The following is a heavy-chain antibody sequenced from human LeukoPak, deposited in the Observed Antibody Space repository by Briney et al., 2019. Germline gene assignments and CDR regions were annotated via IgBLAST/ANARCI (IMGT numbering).Heavy chain of an antibody. CDR2: INYSGTT. V-gene: IGHV4-39*01. CDR3: ARLRDGRWLLEY. Sequence: SETLSLTCTASGGSISSSGYYWGWIRQPPGKGLEWIASINYSGTTYYNPSLKSRVTVSEDRSKNQFSLKLSSVTAADTAVYYCARLRDGRWLLEYWGQGTLVTVSS. J-gene: IGHJ4*02. CDR1: GGSISSSGYY. D-gene: IGHD5-24*01.